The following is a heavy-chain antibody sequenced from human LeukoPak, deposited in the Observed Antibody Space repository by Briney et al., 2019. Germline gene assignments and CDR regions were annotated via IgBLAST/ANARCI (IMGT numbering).Heavy chain of an antibody. CDR2: ISSSSSYI. V-gene: IGHV3-21*01. D-gene: IGHD1-1*01. CDR3: ARDLFQLERLDGYYMDV. CDR1: GFTFSSYG. Sequence: PGGSLRLSCAASGFTFSSYGMNWVRQAPGKGLEWVSSISSSSSYIYYADSVKGRITISRDNAKNSLYLQMNSLRAEDTAVYYCARDLFQLERLDGYYMDVWGRGTTVSVSS. J-gene: IGHJ6*03.